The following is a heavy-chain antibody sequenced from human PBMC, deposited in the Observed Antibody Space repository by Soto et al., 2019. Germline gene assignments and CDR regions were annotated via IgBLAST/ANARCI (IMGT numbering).Heavy chain of an antibody. Sequence: QVQLVQSGAEVKKPGSSVNVSCKASGVTFNTFAISWVRQAPGQGLEYLGGIVPILGPAFYAQRFQGRVTITADTSKNTDYLEPPSLSSEDKAVYYCARDAKRYFDSWGQGTQVTVSS. V-gene: IGHV1-69*06. CDR3: ARDAKRYFDS. J-gene: IGHJ4*02. CDR2: IVPILGPA. CDR1: GVTFNTFA.